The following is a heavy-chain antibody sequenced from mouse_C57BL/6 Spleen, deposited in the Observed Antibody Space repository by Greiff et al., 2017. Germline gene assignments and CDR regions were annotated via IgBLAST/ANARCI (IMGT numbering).Heavy chain of an antibody. Sequence: EVQGVESGEGLVKPGGSLKLSCAASGFTFSSYAMSWVRQTPEKRLEWVAYISSGGDYIYYADTVKGRFTISRDNARNTLYLQMSSLKSEDTAMYYCTRGGYGSSYLDYWGQGTTLTVSS. D-gene: IGHD1-1*01. CDR1: GFTFSSYA. V-gene: IGHV5-9-1*02. CDR2: ISSGGDYI. CDR3: TRGGYGSSYLDY. J-gene: IGHJ2*01.